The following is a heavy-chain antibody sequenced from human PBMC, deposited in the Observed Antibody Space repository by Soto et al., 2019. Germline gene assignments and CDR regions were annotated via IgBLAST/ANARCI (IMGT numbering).Heavy chain of an antibody. D-gene: IGHD5-12*01. CDR3: AKAWLSRPTRQGWELVATSLYYFDS. CDR2: ISGSDEST. CDR1: GFTFSSYA. Sequence: EVQLLESGGGLIQPGGSLRLSCAASGFTFSSYAMSWIRQAPGKGLDWVSAISGSDESTFYADSVKGRFTISRDNSKNTLYLHLSSLRAEDTAVYYCAKAWLSRPTRQGWELVATSLYYFDSWGQGTLVTVSS. V-gene: IGHV3-23*01. J-gene: IGHJ4*02.